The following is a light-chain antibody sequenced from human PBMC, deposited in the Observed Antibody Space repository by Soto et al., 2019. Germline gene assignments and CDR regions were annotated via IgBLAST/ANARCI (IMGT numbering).Light chain of an antibody. V-gene: IGKV3-15*01. CDR2: GAS. Sequence: EIGRTQSPATLSVFPGERATLSCRASQSVRNNLAWYQQKPGQAPRLLIFGASSRATGFPARFSGSGSGTEFTLTISSLQSEDFAVYYCQQYDNWPPSTFGHGTKVQIK. CDR3: QQYDNWPPST. CDR1: QSVRNN. J-gene: IGKJ3*01.